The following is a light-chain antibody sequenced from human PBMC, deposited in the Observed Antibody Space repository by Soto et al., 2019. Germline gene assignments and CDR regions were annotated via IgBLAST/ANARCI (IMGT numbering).Light chain of an antibody. V-gene: IGLV4-69*02. Sequence: QSVLTQSPSASASLGASVKFTCTLSSGHSSYAIAWHQQQPEKGPRYLMKVDSDGRHSKGDGIPDRFSGSSSGAERYLTISSLQSEDEADYYCQTWGTGILVFGGGTKLTVL. J-gene: IGLJ3*02. CDR1: SGHSSYA. CDR2: VDSDGRH. CDR3: QTWGTGILV.